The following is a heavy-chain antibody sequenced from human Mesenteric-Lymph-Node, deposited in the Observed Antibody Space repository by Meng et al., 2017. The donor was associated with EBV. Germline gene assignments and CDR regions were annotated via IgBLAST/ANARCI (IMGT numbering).Heavy chain of an antibody. CDR2: ISGSGGST. J-gene: IGHJ4*02. D-gene: IGHD2-2*01. V-gene: IGHV3-23*04. CDR3: AKDRVVPSAMPYYFDC. CDR1: GFTFSSYA. Sequence: VQLVESGGGLVQPGGSVRLSCAASGFTFSSYAMSWVRQAPGKGLEWVSGISGSGGSTYYADSVKGRFTISRDNSKNTLYLQMNSLRAEDMAVYYCAKDRVVPSAMPYYFDCWGQGTLVIVSS.